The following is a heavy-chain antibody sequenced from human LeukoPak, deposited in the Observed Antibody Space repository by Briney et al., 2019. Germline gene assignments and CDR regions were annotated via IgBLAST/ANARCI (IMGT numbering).Heavy chain of an antibody. D-gene: IGHD3-10*01. CDR3: AKHTRKGLLWFGEFAY. Sequence: GGSLRLSCAASGFTFSSYAMHWVRQAPGKGLEWVAVISYDGSNKYYADSVKGRFTISRDNSKNTLYLQMNSLRAEDTAVYYCAKHTRKGLLWFGEFAYWGQGTLVTVSS. CDR1: GFTFSSYA. J-gene: IGHJ4*02. CDR2: ISYDGSNK. V-gene: IGHV3-30*07.